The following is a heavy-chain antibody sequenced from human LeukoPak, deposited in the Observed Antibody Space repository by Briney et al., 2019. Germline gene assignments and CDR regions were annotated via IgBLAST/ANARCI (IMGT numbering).Heavy chain of an antibody. CDR3: ARGRYNFGY. CDR2: INHSGST. V-gene: IGHV4-34*01. D-gene: IGHD5-18*01. CDR1: GGSFSGYY. Sequence: PSETLSLTCAVYGGSFSGYYWSWIRQPPGKGLEWIGEINHSGSTNYNPSLKSRVTISVDTSKNQFSLNLSSVTAADTAVYFCARGRYNFGYWGQGTLVTVSS. J-gene: IGHJ4*02.